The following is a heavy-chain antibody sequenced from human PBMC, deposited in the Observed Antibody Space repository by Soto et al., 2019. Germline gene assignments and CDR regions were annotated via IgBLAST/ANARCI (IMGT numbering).Heavy chain of an antibody. CDR2: IYYSGST. D-gene: IGHD3-3*01. V-gene: IGHV4-31*03. CDR1: GGSISSGGYY. CDR3: AREIGTDFGVVIIRGWFDP. J-gene: IGHJ5*02. Sequence: QVQLQESGPGLVKPSQTLSLTCTVSGGSISSGGYYWSWIRQHPGKGLEWIGYIYYSGSTYYNPSLKSRVTISVDASKNQFSLKLGSVTAADTAVYYCAREIGTDFGVVIIRGWFDPWGQGTLVTVSS.